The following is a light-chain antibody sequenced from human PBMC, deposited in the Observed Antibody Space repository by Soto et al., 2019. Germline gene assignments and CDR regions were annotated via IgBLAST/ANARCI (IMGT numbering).Light chain of an antibody. V-gene: IGLV2-14*01. CDR2: QVT. J-gene: IGLJ1*01. CDR3: TSYSSSDIFYV. Sequence: QSVLTQPASVSGSPGQSITISCTGTSSDIGGYYYVSWYQHHPGKASKLLIYQVTNRPSRVSNRFSGSKSGNTASLTISGLQADDEADYYCTSYSSSDIFYVFGTGTKVTVL. CDR1: SSDIGGYYY.